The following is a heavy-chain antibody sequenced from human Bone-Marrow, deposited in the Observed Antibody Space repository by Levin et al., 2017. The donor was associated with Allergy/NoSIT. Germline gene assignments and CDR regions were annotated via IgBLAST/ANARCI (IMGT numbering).Heavy chain of an antibody. CDR2: ISGSGGST. Sequence: GESLKISCAVSGFTFSSYAMSWVRQAPGKGLEWVSDISGSGGSTYYADSVKGRFTISRDNSKNTLYLQMNSLRAEDTAVYYCAKDQRCSSTICAMDVWGQGTTVTVSS. CDR1: GFTFSSYA. V-gene: IGHV3-23*01. D-gene: IGHD2-2*01. J-gene: IGHJ6*02. CDR3: AKDQRCSSTICAMDV.